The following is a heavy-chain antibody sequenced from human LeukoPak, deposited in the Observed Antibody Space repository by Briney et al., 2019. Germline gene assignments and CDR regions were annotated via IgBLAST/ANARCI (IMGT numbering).Heavy chain of an antibody. J-gene: IGHJ4*02. CDR1: GFTFSSYE. CDR2: ISSSGSTI. V-gene: IGHV3-48*03. Sequence: PGGSLRLSCAASGFTFSSYEMNWVRQAPGKGLEWVSYISSSGSTIYYADSVKGRFTISRDNAKNSLYLQMDSLRAEDTAVYYCARAPSYYYDSSGYYSWGQGTLVTVSS. CDR3: ARAPSYYYDSSGYYS. D-gene: IGHD3-22*01.